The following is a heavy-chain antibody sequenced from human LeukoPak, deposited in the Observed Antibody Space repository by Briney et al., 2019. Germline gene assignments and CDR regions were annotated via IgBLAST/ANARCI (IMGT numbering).Heavy chain of an antibody. CDR3: ARWYSSGWAFDY. D-gene: IGHD6-19*01. CDR2: IHYSGST. CDR1: GGTISSYY. J-gene: IGHJ4*02. V-gene: IGHV4-59*08. Sequence: SETLSLTCTVSGGTISSYYWNWLRQPPGKGLEWIGYIHYSGSTKYNPSLKSRVTIAVDTSKNQFSLKRSSVTAADTAVYDCARWYSSGWAFDYWGQGTLVTVSS.